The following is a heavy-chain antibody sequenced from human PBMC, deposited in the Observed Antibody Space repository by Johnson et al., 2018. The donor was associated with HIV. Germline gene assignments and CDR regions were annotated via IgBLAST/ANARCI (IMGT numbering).Heavy chain of an antibody. V-gene: IGHV3-7*01. J-gene: IGHJ3*02. CDR1: GFTFSNYW. Sequence: VQLVESGGGLVQPGGSLRLSCAASGFTFSNYWMSWVRQAPGKGLEWVANIKQDGSEKYYVDSVKGRFTISRDNAKNSLYLQLNSLRAEDTAVYYCARVEPIRRAIDAVDIWGQGTMVTVFS. CDR3: ARVEPIRRAIDAVDI. CDR2: IKQDGSEK.